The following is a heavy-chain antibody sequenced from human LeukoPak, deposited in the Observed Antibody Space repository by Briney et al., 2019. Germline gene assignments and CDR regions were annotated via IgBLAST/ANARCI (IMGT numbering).Heavy chain of an antibody. CDR1: GFSFDDYA. V-gene: IGHV3-9*01. CDR3: VKDVAAAGLYDAFDI. CDR2: ISWDSGSI. D-gene: IGHD6-13*01. Sequence: LRLSCAASGFSFDDYAMHWVRQAPGKGLEWVSRISWDSGSIGYADSVKGRFTISRDNAKNSLYLQMNSLRPEDTALYYCVKDVAAAGLYDAFDIWGQGTMVAVSS. J-gene: IGHJ3*02.